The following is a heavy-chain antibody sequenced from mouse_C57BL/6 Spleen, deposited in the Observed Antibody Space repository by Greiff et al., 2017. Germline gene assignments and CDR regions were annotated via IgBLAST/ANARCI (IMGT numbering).Heavy chain of an antibody. CDR2: IHPNSGST. CDR3: ARDYWYCDV. V-gene: IGHV1-64*01. CDR1: GYTFTSYW. J-gene: IGHJ1*03. Sequence: VQLQQSGAELVKPGASVKLSCKASGYTFTSYWMHWVKQRPGQGLEWIGMIHPNSGSTNYNEKFKRKATLTVDKSSSTAYMQLSSLTSEDSAVYYCARDYWYCDVWGTGTTVTVSS.